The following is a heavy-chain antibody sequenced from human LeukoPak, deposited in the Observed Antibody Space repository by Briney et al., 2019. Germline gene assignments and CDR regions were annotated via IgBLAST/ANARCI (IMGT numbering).Heavy chain of an antibody. V-gene: IGHV1-46*01. Sequence: ASVKVSCKASGYTFSSHYMHWVRQAPGQGLEWMGIINPSADITVYAQKFQGRITMTRDMSTSTVYMELSSLRSDDTALYYCAREVRESTVTTFDYWGQGTLVTVSS. J-gene: IGHJ4*02. D-gene: IGHD4-17*01. CDR1: GYTFSSHY. CDR3: AREVRESTVTTFDY. CDR2: INPSADIT.